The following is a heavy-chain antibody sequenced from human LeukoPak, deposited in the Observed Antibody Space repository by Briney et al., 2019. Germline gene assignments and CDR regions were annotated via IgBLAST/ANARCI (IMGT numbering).Heavy chain of an antibody. CDR1: GGSISSYY. J-gene: IGHJ4*02. D-gene: IGHD3-22*01. Sequence: PSETLSLTCTVSGGSISSYYWSWIRQPPGKGLEWIGNIYYSGSNNHHPSLKSRVTTAVESSKNQFYVKLSSVTGAETAVYYWTRGEGYYYESSGRFDYWGQGTLVTVSS. V-gene: IGHV4-59*08. CDR2: IYYSGSN. CDR3: TRGEGYYYESSGRFDY.